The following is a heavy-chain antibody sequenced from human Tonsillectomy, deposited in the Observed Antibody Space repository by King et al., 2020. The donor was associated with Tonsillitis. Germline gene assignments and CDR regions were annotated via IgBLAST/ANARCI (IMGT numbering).Heavy chain of an antibody. CDR2: INPNSGAT. CDR3: ARGGIEYSSEVYY. J-gene: IGHJ4*02. CDR1: GYPFTTYH. V-gene: IGHV1-2*02. Sequence: VQLVQSGAEVKKPGASVKVSCKTSGYPFTTYHLQWVRQAPGQGLEWVGWINPNSGATDFAQKFQGRITLTRDTSISTAYMELNSLRSDDTAVYYCARGGIEYSSEVYYWAQGALVTVSS. D-gene: IGHD6-19*01.